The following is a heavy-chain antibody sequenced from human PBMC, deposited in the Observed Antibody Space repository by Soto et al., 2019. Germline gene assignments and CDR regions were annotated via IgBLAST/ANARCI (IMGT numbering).Heavy chain of an antibody. J-gene: IGHJ4*02. Sequence: SETLSLTCAVYGGSFSGYYWSWIRQPPGKGLEWIGEINHSGSTNYNPSLKSRVTISVDTSKNRFSLKLSSVTAADTAVYYCARGRSNEMDYWGQGTLVTVSS. CDR1: GGSFSGYY. CDR2: INHSGST. D-gene: IGHD1-1*01. CDR3: ARGRSNEMDY. V-gene: IGHV4-34*01.